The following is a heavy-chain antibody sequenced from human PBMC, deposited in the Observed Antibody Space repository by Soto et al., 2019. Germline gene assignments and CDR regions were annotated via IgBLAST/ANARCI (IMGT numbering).Heavy chain of an antibody. D-gene: IGHD6-19*01. CDR2: IYTGGST. V-gene: IGHV4-4*07. Sequence: SETLSLTCTVSGGSISGYYWSWIRQPAGKGLEWIGRIYTGGSTNYNPSLKSRVTMSIDTSKNQFSLKLSSVTAADTAVYYCARDHLVAGNFYSWGQGTLVTVSS. CDR1: GGSISGYY. CDR3: ARDHLVAGNFYS. J-gene: IGHJ4*02.